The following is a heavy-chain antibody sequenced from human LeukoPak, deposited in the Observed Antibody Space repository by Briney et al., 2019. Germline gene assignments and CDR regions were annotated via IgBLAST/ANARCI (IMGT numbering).Heavy chain of an antibody. CDR3: ARDDWYFDL. CDR2: ISYDGGFK. CDR1: GFTFNRYA. Sequence: GRSLRLSCAASGFTFNRYAMQWVRQAPGKGLESVAVISYDGGFKSYADSVKGRFTISRDNSKNTLYLQMGSLRGDDTAVYYCARDDWYFDLWGRGTLVTVSS. J-gene: IGHJ2*01. V-gene: IGHV3-30*04.